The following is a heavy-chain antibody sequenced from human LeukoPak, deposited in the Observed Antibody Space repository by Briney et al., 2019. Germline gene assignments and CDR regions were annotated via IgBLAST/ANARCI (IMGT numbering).Heavy chain of an antibody. V-gene: IGHV3-48*04. Sequence: GALRLSCAASGFTFSSYSMNWVRQAPGKGLEWVSYISSSSSTIYYADSVKGRFTISRDNAKNSLYLQMNSLRAEDTAVYYCARGALRYFDWFHLIADYWGQGTLVAVSS. CDR1: GFTFSSYS. J-gene: IGHJ4*02. CDR2: ISSSSSTI. D-gene: IGHD3-9*01. CDR3: ARGALRYFDWFHLIADY.